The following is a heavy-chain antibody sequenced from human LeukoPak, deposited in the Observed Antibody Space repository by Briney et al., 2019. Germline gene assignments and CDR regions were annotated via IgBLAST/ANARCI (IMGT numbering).Heavy chain of an antibody. D-gene: IGHD3-3*01. CDR3: ARDQYDTWSRRGNFDS. J-gene: IGHJ4*02. Sequence: GGSLRLSCVASGFTFGKYWMSWVRQAPGKGLEWVANIKLDGSEKDYVDSVKGRFTISRDNTKNSLYLQMNSLRVEDTAVFYCARDQYDTWSRRGNFDSWGQGTLVIVSS. CDR2: IKLDGSEK. V-gene: IGHV3-7*03. CDR1: GFTFGKYW.